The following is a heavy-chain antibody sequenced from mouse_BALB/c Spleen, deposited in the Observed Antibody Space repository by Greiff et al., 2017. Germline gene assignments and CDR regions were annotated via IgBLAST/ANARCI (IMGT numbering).Heavy chain of an antibody. D-gene: IGHD2-4*01. J-gene: IGHJ4*01. CDR1: GYTFTSYW. V-gene: IGHV1-7*01. Sequence: VQLQQSGAELAKPGASVKMSCKASGYTFTSYWMHWVKQRPGQGLEWIGYINPSTGYTEYNQKFKDKATLTADKSSSTAYMQLSSLTSEDSAVYYCATPYDHDGGGAMDYWGQGTSVTVSS. CDR2: INPSTGYT. CDR3: ATPYDHDGGGAMDY.